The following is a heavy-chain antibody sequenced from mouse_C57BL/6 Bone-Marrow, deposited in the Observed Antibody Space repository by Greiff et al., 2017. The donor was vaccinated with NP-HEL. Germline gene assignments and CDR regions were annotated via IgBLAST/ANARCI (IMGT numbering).Heavy chain of an antibody. J-gene: IGHJ3*01. V-gene: IGHV1-80*01. CDR3: ARGAY. Sequence: QVQLQQSGAELVQPGASVKISCKASGYAFSHYWMDWVKQRPGKGLEWIGQIYPGDGDTNYHGKFKGKATLTTDKSSSTVYMQLCSLTSEDTALYFCARGAYWGQGTLVTVSA. CDR1: GYAFSHYW. CDR2: IYPGDGDT.